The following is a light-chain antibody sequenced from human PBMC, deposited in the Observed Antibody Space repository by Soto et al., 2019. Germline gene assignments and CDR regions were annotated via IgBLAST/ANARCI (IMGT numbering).Light chain of an antibody. CDR1: SSNIGGNS. V-gene: IGLV1-44*01. CDR3: STWDDSLRGLV. J-gene: IGLJ2*01. CDR2: SNH. Sequence: QSVLTQPPSASGAPGQGISISCSGSSSNIGGNSVSWYRQVPGTAPKLLIFSNHQRPLGVPDRFSGSKSGTSASLAISGLQSEDEADYYCSTWDDSLRGLVFGGGTKVTVL.